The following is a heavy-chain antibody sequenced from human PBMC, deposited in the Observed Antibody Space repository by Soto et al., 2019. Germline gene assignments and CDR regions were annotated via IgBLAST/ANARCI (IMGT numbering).Heavy chain of an antibody. CDR2: ISGSGGST. V-gene: IGHV3-23*01. CDR1: GFTFSSYA. J-gene: IGHJ4*02. CDR3: AYSSTPFDY. Sequence: GGSLRLSCAASGFTFSSYAISWGRQAPGKGREWVSAISGSGGSTYYADSVKGRFTISRDNSKNTLYLQMNSLRAEDTAAYYCAYSSTPFDYWGQGTLVTVSS. D-gene: IGHD6-13*01.